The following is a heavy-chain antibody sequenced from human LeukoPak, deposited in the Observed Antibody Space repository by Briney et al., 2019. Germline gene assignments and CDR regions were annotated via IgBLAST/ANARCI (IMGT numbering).Heavy chain of an antibody. CDR1: GFTFSSYA. CDR2: ISYDGSNK. CDR3: AREYGDYIHYFDY. D-gene: IGHD4-17*01. J-gene: IGHJ4*02. V-gene: IGHV3-30-3*01. Sequence: PGGSLRLSCAASGFTFSSYAMHWVRQAPGKGLEWVAVISYDGSNKYYADSVKGRLTISRDNSKNTLYLQMNSLRAEDTAVYYCAREYGDYIHYFDYWGQGTLVTVSS.